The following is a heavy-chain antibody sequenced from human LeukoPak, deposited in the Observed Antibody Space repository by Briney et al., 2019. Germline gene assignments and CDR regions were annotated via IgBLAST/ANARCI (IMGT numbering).Heavy chain of an antibody. D-gene: IGHD3-22*01. CDR2: IYYSGST. V-gene: IGHV4-59*01. CDR1: GGSISSYY. CDR3: ARDGGSSGYYYS. Sequence: PSETLSLTCTVSGGSISSYYWSWIRQPAGKGLEWIGYIYYSGSTNYNPSLKSRVTISVDTSKNQFSLKLSSVTAADTAVYYCARDGGSSGYYYSWGQGTLVTVSS. J-gene: IGHJ4*02.